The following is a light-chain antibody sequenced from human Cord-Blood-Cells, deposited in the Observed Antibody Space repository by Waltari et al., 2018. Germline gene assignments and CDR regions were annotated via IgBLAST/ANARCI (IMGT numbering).Light chain of an antibody. V-gene: IGLV3-19*01. CDR2: GKN. CDR1: SLRSYY. CDR3: NSRDSSGNHVV. Sequence: SSELTQDPAVSVALGQTVRITCQGDSLRSYYASWYQQKPGQAPVLVIYGKNNRPAGIPNRLSGSSSGNTASLTITGAQAEDEADYYCNSRDSSGNHVVFGGGTNLTVL. J-gene: IGLJ2*01.